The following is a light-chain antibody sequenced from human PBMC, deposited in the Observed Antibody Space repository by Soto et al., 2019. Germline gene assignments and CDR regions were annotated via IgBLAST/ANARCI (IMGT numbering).Light chain of an antibody. Sequence: EIVMTQAPVTLSLSPGERATLSCRASQSVSSSQLAWYQQKPGQAPRLLIYGASTRATGIPARFSGSGSGTEFTLTISSLQSEDFAVYYCQQYNNWPITFGPGTRWIS. CDR2: GAS. CDR1: QSVSSS. CDR3: QQYNNWPIT. V-gene: IGKV3-15*01. J-gene: IGKJ3*01.